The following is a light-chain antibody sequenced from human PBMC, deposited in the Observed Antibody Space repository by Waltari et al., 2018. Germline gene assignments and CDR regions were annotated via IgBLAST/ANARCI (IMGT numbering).Light chain of an antibody. J-gene: IGLJ3*02. Sequence: HSVLTPPPSASGTPGQRVSISCSGSNSNIGTNSVHRYQQIPGTAPKLLIYNDNRRPSGFSDRISASKSGTSASLAISGLQSEDEATYYCAAWDGSLHGPVFGGGTKLTVL. V-gene: IGLV1-44*01. CDR1: NSNIGTNS. CDR3: AAWDGSLHGPV. CDR2: NDN.